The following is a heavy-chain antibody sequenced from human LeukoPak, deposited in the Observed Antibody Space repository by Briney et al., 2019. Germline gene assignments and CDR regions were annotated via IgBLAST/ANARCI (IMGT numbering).Heavy chain of an antibody. CDR3: ARGETAVTSCLHF. CDR2: ISTSSSTI. J-gene: IGHJ4*02. D-gene: IGHD2-2*01. CDR1: GLIFSNYA. V-gene: IGHV3-48*02. Sequence: GESLRLSCAASGLIFSNYAMNWVRQAPGKGLEWISYISTSSSTIYYADSVKGRFTISRDNAKNSLYLQMNSLTEEDTAVYYCARGETAVTSCLHFRGQGTLVTVSS.